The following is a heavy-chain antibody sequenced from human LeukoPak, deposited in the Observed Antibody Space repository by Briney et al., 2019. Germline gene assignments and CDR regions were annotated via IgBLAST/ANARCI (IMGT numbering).Heavy chain of an antibody. V-gene: IGHV3-23*01. D-gene: IGHD2-2*01. CDR1: GFTFSSYA. J-gene: IGHJ4*02. CDR2: ISGSGGST. CDR3: AKATSTSNFDY. Sequence: GGSLRLSCAASGFTFSSYAMSWVRQAPGKGMEWVSGISGSGGSTYYADSAKGRFTISRDNSEPTLSLQMNSLRADDTAVYYCAKATSTSNFDYWGQGTLVTVSS.